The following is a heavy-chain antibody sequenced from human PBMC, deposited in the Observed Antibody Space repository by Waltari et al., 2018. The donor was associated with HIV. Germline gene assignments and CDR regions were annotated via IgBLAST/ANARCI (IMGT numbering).Heavy chain of an antibody. J-gene: IGHJ4*02. CDR1: GFTFSRYN. Sequence: EVQLVESGGGLVQPGGSLRLSCVASGFTFSRYNMNWVRQAPGKGLEWLSYITSSGYTIYYADSVEGRFTVSRDNAKNSLYLQMNSLRAEDTAVYYCARTTHGIDFWGQGTLVTVSS. D-gene: IGHD1-1*01. CDR2: ITSSGYTI. CDR3: ARTTHGIDF. V-gene: IGHV3-48*04.